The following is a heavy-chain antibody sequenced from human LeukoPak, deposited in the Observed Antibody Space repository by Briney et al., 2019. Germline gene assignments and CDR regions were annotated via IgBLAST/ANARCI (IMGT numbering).Heavy chain of an antibody. Sequence: SSETLSLTCTVSGGSISSYYWSWIRQPPGKGLEWIGYIYYSGSTNYNPSLESRVTISVDTSKNQFSLKLSSVTAADTAVYYCARGEDYDFWSGYYPNWFDPWGQGTLVTVSS. J-gene: IGHJ5*02. CDR2: IYYSGST. CDR1: GGSISSYY. CDR3: ARGEDYDFWSGYYPNWFDP. V-gene: IGHV4-59*01. D-gene: IGHD3-3*01.